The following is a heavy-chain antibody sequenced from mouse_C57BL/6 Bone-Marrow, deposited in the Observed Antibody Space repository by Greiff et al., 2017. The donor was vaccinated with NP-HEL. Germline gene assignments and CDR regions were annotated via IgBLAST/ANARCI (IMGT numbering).Heavy chain of an antibody. J-gene: IGHJ2*01. CDR2: IRNKANNHAT. Sequence: EVKLVESGGGLVQPGGSMKLSCAASGFTFSDAWMDWVRQSPEKGLEWVAEIRNKANNHATYYAESVKGRFTISRDDSKSSVYLQMNSLRAEDTGIYYCAIYYGYDKGDFDYWGQGTTLTVSS. V-gene: IGHV6-6*01. CDR1: GFTFSDAW. D-gene: IGHD2-2*01. CDR3: AIYYGYDKGDFDY.